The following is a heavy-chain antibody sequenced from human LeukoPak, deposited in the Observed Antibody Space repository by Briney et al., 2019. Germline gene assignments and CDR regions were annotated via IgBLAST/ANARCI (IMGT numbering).Heavy chain of an antibody. Sequence: SETLSLTCSVSGGSTSSYYWSWIRQAPGKVLEWIGYIFHSGITNYNPSLKSRVTISVDTSMNQFSLKLVSVTAADTAVYYCARTTSAYVFDYWGQGTLVTVSS. CDR1: GGSTSSYY. J-gene: IGHJ4*02. D-gene: IGHD3-10*02. CDR3: ARTTSAYVFDY. CDR2: IFHSGIT. V-gene: IGHV4-59*01.